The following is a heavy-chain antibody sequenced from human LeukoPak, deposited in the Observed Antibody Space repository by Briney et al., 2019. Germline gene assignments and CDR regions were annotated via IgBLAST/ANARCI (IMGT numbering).Heavy chain of an antibody. CDR2: INKDGSEK. Sequence: GGALRLSCAASGFTFGSYRMSWVRQARGEGGEGVGDINKDGSEKYYVDSVKGRFTISREDGKKSLYTEMNRLRAEDTAVYYCAKDRFSGGVKIAPDFDYWGQGTLVTVSS. D-gene: IGHD2-8*02. V-gene: IGHV3-7*01. J-gene: IGHJ4*02. CDR1: GFTFGSYR. CDR3: AKDRFSGGVKIAPDFDY.